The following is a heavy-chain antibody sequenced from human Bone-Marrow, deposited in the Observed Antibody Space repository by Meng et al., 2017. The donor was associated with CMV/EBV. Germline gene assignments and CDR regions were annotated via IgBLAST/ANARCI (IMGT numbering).Heavy chain of an antibody. CDR1: GYTFTGYY. V-gene: IGHV1-2*02. J-gene: IGHJ6*02. CDR3: ARLYCDSSICYFLQVYFGMDV. Sequence: ASVKVSCKASGYTFTGYYIHWVRQAPGQGLEWMGWINPKSGGTNYAQKFQGRVSMTRDTSMSTAYMEMSRLTSDDTAVYYCARLYCDSSICYFLQVYFGMDVWGQGTTVTVSS. D-gene: IGHD2-2*01. CDR2: INPKSGGT.